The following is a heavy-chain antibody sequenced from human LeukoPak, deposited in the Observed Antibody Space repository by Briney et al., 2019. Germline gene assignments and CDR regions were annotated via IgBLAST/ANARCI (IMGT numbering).Heavy chain of an antibody. D-gene: IGHD6-6*01. V-gene: IGHV3-53*01. CDR3: AKASGYSGSYSFDF. CDR2: IYSGGST. Sequence: PGGSLRLSCAASGFTVSSNYMSWVRQAPGKGLEWVSVIYSGGSTYYADSVKGRFTISRDNSKNTLYLQMNSLRAEDTAIYYCAKASGYSGSYSFDFWGQGTLVTVSS. CDR1: GFTVSSNY. J-gene: IGHJ4*02.